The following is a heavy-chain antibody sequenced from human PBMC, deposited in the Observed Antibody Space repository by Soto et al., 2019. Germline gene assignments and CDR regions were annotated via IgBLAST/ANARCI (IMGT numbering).Heavy chain of an antibody. V-gene: IGHV4-61*08. D-gene: IGHD3-10*01. CDR2: IYYSGST. CDR3: AKDRITMVRGVLIMHY. Sequence: SETLSLTCTVSGGSITSGGYHWSWIRQPPGKGLEWIGHIYYSGSTNYNPSLKSRVTISVDRSKNQFSLKLSSVTAADTAIYYCAKDRITMVRGVLIMHYWGQGTLVTVSS. J-gene: IGHJ4*02. CDR1: GGSITSGGYH.